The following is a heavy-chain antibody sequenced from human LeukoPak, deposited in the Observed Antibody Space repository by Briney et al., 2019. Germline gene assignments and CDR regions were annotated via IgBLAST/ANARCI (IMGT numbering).Heavy chain of an antibody. V-gene: IGHV3-74*01. CDR3: ARGGDCPTDS. D-gene: IGHD2-21*02. J-gene: IGHJ5*01. Sequence: PGGSLRLSCAASGFTFSSYWMHWLRHAPGKGLGWVSRIKSDGGSTTYADSVKGQFTISRDNAKNTLYLQLDRRRAEDTAVYYCARGGDCPTDSWGRGTLVTVSS. CDR1: GFTFSSYW. CDR2: IKSDGGST.